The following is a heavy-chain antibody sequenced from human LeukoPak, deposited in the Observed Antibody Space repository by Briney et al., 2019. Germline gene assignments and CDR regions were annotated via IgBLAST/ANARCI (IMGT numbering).Heavy chain of an antibody. CDR3: AREFDAFET. V-gene: IGHV3-30*04. CDR2: ISQDSYNK. Sequence: GGSLRLFCAASGFTFSTLVMHGVRQAPGKGLEWVAGISQDSYNKYYADSVKGRFTISRDNSKNTLDLQMNSLRAEDTAVYHCAREFDAFETTGDGKLVTVSS. J-gene: IGHJ3*02. CDR1: GFTFSTLV.